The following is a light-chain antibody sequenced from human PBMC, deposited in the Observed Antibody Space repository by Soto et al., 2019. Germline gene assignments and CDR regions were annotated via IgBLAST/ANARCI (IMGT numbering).Light chain of an antibody. CDR3: QQRGDWPPIT. CDR1: QSVSTF. Sequence: IVLTQSPVTLSLSPGERATLSCGASQSVSTFFAWFQQKPGQPPRLLIYNASNRTTGIPARFSGSGSGTDFTLTISSLEPEDFAVYYCQQRGDWPPITFGQGTRLEIK. V-gene: IGKV3-11*01. J-gene: IGKJ5*01. CDR2: NAS.